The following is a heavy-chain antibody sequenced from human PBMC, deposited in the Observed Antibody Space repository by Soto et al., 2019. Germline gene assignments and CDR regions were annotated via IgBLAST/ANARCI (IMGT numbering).Heavy chain of an antibody. V-gene: IGHV4-59*01. Sequence: SETLSLTCTVSGGSISSYYWSWIRQPPGKGLEWIGYIYYSGSTNYNPSLKSRVTISVDTSKNQFSLKLSSVTAADTAVYYCARVARGTFDYWGQGTLVSVSS. CDR1: GGSISSYY. CDR3: ARVARGTFDY. D-gene: IGHD5-12*01. CDR2: IYYSGST. J-gene: IGHJ4*02.